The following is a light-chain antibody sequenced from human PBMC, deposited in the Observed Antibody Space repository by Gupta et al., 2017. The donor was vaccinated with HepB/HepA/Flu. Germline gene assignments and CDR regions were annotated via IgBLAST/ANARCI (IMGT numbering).Light chain of an antibody. CDR2: DAS. Sequence: EIVLTQSPATLSLSPGERATLSCRASQSVTSYLAWYQQKPGQAPRLLIYDASNRATGIPARFSGSGSGTCFPLTISSLEPEDFAVYYCQQRSNWPLAFGGGTKVEIK. CDR3: QQRSNWPLA. J-gene: IGKJ4*01. V-gene: IGKV3-11*01. CDR1: QSVTSY.